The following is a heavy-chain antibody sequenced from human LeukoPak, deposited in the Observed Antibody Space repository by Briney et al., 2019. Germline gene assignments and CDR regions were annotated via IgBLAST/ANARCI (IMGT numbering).Heavy chain of an antibody. V-gene: IGHV1-18*01. D-gene: IGHD1-26*01. CDR1: GYTFTSYG. J-gene: IGHJ4*02. CDR3: ARFIEGRSKRIVGAPFDY. CDR2: ISAYNGNT. Sequence: ASVKVSCKASGYTFTSYGISWVRQAPGQGLEWMGWISAYNGNTNYAQKLQGRVTMTTDTSTSTAYMELRSLRSDDTAVYYCARFIEGRSKRIVGAPFDYWGQGTLVTVSS.